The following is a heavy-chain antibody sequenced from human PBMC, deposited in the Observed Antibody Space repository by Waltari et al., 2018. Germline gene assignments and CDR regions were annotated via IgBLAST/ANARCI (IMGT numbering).Heavy chain of an antibody. CDR2: ISSRDETT. J-gene: IGHJ4*02. D-gene: IGHD3-10*01. Sequence: EVQLLESGGGLVQPGGSLRLSCAASGFTFSSSAMTWVRQAPGKGVGLVSVISSRDETTYYADSVKGRFTISRDNSKNTLYLQMHSLRVEDTAIYYCAKAGYILLRGAHIDSWGLGTLVTVSS. CDR3: AKAGYILLRGAHIDS. V-gene: IGHV3-23*01. CDR1: GFTFSSSA.